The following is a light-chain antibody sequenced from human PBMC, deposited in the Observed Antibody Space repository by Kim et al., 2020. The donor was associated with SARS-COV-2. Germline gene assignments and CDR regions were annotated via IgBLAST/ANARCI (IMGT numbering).Light chain of an antibody. J-gene: IGLJ3*02. CDR1: RSHIGSKV. CDR2: SND. CDR3: AAWDDSLNGSV. V-gene: IGLV1-44*01. Sequence: GPRVTISCSGSRSHIGSKVVNWDQQLPGTAPKLLIYSNDYRPSGVPDRFSGSKSGTSASLDISGLQSEDEADYYCAAWDDSLNGSVFGGGTQLTVL.